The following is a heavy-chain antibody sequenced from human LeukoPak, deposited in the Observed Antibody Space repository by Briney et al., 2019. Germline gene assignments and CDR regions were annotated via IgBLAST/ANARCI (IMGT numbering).Heavy chain of an antibody. CDR3: ATMQLWLSGNWFDP. J-gene: IGHJ5*02. CDR1: GYTLTELS. D-gene: IGHD5-18*01. Sequence: GASVTVSCTVSGYTLTELSMHWVRQAPGKGLEWMGGFDPEDGETIYAQKFQGRVTMTEDTSTDTAYMELSSLRSEDTAVYYCATMQLWLSGNWFDPWGQGTLVTVSS. CDR2: FDPEDGET. V-gene: IGHV1-24*01.